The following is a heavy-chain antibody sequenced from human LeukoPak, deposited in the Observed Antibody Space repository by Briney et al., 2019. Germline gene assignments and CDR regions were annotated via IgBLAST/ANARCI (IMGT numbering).Heavy chain of an antibody. D-gene: IGHD5-18*01. CDR2: IYTSGST. V-gene: IGHV4-61*02. Sequence: PSETLSLTCTVSGGSISSGSYYWSWIRQPAGKGLEWIGRIYTSGSTNYNPSLKSRVTISVDTSKNPFSLKLSSLTAADTAVYYCARGPGYSYTFDYWGQGTLVTVSS. CDR1: GGSISSGSYY. J-gene: IGHJ4*02. CDR3: ARGPGYSYTFDY.